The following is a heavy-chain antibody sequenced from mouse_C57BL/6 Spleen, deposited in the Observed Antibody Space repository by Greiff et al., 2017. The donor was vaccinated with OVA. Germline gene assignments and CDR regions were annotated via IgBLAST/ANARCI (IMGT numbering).Heavy chain of an antibody. CDR3: ARTPSGDYFDY. CDR2: INPSSGYT. V-gene: IGHV1-7*01. CDR1: GYTFTSYW. Sequence: VQGVESGAELAKPGASVKLSCKASGYTFTSYWMHWVKQRPGQGLEWIGYINPSSGYTKYNQKFKDKATLTADKSSSTAYMQLSSLTYEDSAVYYCARTPSGDYFDYWGQGTTPTVSS. J-gene: IGHJ2*01. D-gene: IGHD3-2*02.